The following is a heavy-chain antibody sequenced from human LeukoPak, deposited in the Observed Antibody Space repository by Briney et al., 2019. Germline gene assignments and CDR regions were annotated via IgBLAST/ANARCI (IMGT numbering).Heavy chain of an antibody. Sequence: GGSLRLSCAASGFTFSDYYMSWIRQAPGKGLEWVSYISSSGSTIYYADSVKGRFTISRDNAKNSLYLQMNSLRAEDTAVYYCARDRGSNYYDSSGYYRRKELFDYWGQGTLVTVSS. CDR3: ARDRGSNYYDSSGYYRRKELFDY. D-gene: IGHD3-22*01. CDR2: ISSSGSTI. CDR1: GFTFSDYY. V-gene: IGHV3-11*01. J-gene: IGHJ4*02.